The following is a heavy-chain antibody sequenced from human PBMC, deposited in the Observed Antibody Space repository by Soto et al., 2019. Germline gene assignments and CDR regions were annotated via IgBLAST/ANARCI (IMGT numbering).Heavy chain of an antibody. D-gene: IGHD2-8*01. CDR2: INPKSGGT. CDR1: GYSFTDYH. Sequence: ASVKVSCKASGYSFTDYHVHWVRQAPGQGLEWLGRINPKSGGTSTAQKFQGWVTMTRDTSINTAYKDLTRLRSDDTAVYYCARGHSTDCSNGVCSFFYNHEMDVWGQGTPITV. CDR3: ARGHSTDCSNGVCSFFYNHEMDV. V-gene: IGHV1-2*04. J-gene: IGHJ6*02.